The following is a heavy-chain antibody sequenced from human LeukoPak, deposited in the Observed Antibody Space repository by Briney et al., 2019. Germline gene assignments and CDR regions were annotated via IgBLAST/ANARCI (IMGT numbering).Heavy chain of an antibody. CDR3: ARVQSNWFDP. Sequence: GGSLRLSCAASGFTFSSYAMHWVRQAPGKGLEWVAVISYDGSNKYYADSVKGRFTISRDNSKNTLYLQMNSLRAEDTAVYYCARVQSNWFDPWGQGTLVTVSS. V-gene: IGHV3-30-3*01. J-gene: IGHJ5*02. CDR1: GFTFSSYA. CDR2: ISYDGSNK.